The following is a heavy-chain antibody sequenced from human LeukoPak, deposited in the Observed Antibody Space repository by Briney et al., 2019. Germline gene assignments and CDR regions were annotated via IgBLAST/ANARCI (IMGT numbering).Heavy chain of an antibody. CDR1: GFPCSSYW. CDR3: TRVGYIDEGIDY. V-gene: IGHV3-7*04. D-gene: IGHD5-24*01. CDR2: IKQDGSKK. Sequence: GGTLRLTCVASGFPCSSYWMTWDRQAPGKGLEWVANIKQDGSKKAYVDSVKGRFTISRDSAKNSLYLQMNSLRAEDTAIYYCTRVGYIDEGIDYWGQGTLVTVSS. J-gene: IGHJ4*02.